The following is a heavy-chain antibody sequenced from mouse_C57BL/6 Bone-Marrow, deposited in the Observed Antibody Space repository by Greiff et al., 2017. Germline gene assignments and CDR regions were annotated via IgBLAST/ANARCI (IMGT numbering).Heavy chain of an antibody. D-gene: IGHD1-1*01. V-gene: IGHV5-17*01. CDR1: GFTFSDYG. CDR3: ARWLHYGSISFDY. CDR2: ISSGSSTI. J-gene: IGHJ2*01. Sequence: EVQGVESGGGLVKPGGSLKLSCAASGFTFSDYGLHWVRQAPEKGLEWVAYISSGSSTIYYADTVKGRFTISRDNAKNNLFLQMTSLRSEDTAMYYCARWLHYGSISFDYWGQGTTLTVSS.